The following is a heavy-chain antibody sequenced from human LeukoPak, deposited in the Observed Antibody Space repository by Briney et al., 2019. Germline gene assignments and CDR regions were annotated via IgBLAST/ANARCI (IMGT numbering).Heavy chain of an antibody. CDR1: GYTFTSYG. Sequence: GASVKVSCKASGYTFTSYGISWVQQAPGQGLEWMGWISAYNGNTNYAQKLQGRVTMTTDTSTSTAYMELRSLRSDDTAVYYGERGRAAAGTRWFDPWGQGTLVTVSS. D-gene: IGHD6-13*01. J-gene: IGHJ5*02. V-gene: IGHV1-18*01. CDR3: ERGRAAAGTRWFDP. CDR2: ISAYNGNT.